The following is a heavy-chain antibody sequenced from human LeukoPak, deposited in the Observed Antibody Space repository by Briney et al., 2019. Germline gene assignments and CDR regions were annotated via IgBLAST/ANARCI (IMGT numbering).Heavy chain of an antibody. CDR2: IYFSGST. V-gene: IGHV4-31*03. CDR1: GASITNDDYY. J-gene: IGHJ5*02. Sequence: SETLSLTCTVSGASITNDDYYWSWIRQHPGKCLEWIGYIYFSGSTYYNPTLKSRASVSVDTSKSQFSLRLTSVTAADTAVYYCARRAPFSNWFDPWGQGTLVIVSS. CDR3: ARRAPFSNWFDP. D-gene: IGHD2-2*01.